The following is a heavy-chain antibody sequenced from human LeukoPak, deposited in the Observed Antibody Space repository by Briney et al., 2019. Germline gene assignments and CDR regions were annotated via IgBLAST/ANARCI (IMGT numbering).Heavy chain of an antibody. CDR1: GFTFSSYA. D-gene: IGHD6-13*01. CDR2: ISYDGSNK. J-gene: IGHJ4*02. V-gene: IGHV3-30-3*01. Sequence: GRSLRLSCAASGFTFSSYAMHWVRQAPGKGLEWVAVISYDGSNKYCADSVKGRFTISRDNSKNTLYLQMNSLRAEDTAVYYCARAAWGSWAGFDYWGQGTLVTVSS. CDR3: ARAAWGSWAGFDY.